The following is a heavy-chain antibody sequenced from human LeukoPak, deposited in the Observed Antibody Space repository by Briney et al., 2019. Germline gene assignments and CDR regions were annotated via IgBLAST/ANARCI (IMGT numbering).Heavy chain of an antibody. CDR3: ARRRDGPDY. V-gene: IGHV1-46*01. D-gene: IGHD2-8*01. CDR1: GYTFTNYY. Sequence: ASVTVSCKAFGYTFTNYYMHWVRQAPGQGLEWMGIINPSGGSTSYAQKFQGRVSMTRDTSTSTVYMELSSLRSDDTAVYYCARRRDGPDYWGQGTLVTVSS. CDR2: INPSGGST. J-gene: IGHJ4*02.